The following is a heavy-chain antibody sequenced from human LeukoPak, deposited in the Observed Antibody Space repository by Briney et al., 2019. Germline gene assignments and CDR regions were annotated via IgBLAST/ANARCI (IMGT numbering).Heavy chain of an antibody. V-gene: IGHV3-23*01. D-gene: IGHD2-2*01. CDR3: AKDRTGSMPYYFDY. CDR2: ISGSAVST. Sequence: TGGSLRLSCAASGFTFSNYGMTWVRQAPGKGLEWVSGISGSAVSTYYADSVRGRFTISRDNSKNTLYLQMNSLRAEDTAVYYCAKDRTGSMPYYFDYWGQGTLVTVSS. CDR1: GFTFSNYG. J-gene: IGHJ4*02.